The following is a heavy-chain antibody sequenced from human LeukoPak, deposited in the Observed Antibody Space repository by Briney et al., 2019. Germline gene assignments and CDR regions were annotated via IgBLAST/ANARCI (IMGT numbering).Heavy chain of an antibody. D-gene: IGHD3-22*01. Sequence: GGSLRLSCAASGFTFSSYSMIWVRQAPGKGLEWLSCISGDSNTIYYADSVKGRFTVSRDNAKNSLYLQLNSLRAEDTAVYYCARDRHSSVDYWGQGTLVTVSS. J-gene: IGHJ4*02. CDR3: ARDRHSSVDY. V-gene: IGHV3-48*01. CDR2: ISGDSNTI. CDR1: GFTFSSYS.